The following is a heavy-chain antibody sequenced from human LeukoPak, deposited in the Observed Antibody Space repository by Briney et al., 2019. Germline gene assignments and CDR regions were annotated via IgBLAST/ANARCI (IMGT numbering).Heavy chain of an antibody. Sequence: GGSLRLSCAASGFTFDDYAMHWVRQAPGKGLEWVSGISWNSGSIGYADSVKGRFTISRDNAKNSLYLQMNSLRAEDTAVYYCARDSSYYYDSSGNFDYWGQGTLVTVSS. D-gene: IGHD3-22*01. CDR1: GFTFDDYA. J-gene: IGHJ4*02. CDR3: ARDSSYYYDSSGNFDY. CDR2: ISWNSGSI. V-gene: IGHV3-9*01.